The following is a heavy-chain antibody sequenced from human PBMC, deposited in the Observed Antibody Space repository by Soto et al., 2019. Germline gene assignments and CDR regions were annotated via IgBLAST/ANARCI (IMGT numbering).Heavy chain of an antibody. V-gene: IGHV3-7*01. CDR3: AREGVPPPSYYYYGMDV. CDR1: GFTFSSYW. J-gene: IGHJ6*02. D-gene: IGHD3-10*01. CDR2: IKQDGSEK. Sequence: PVGSLRLSGAASGFTFSSYWMSWVSQAPGKGLEWVANIKQDGSEKYYVDSVKGRFTISRDNAKNSLYLQMNSLRAEDTAVYYCAREGVPPPSYYYYGMDVWGQGTTVTVSS.